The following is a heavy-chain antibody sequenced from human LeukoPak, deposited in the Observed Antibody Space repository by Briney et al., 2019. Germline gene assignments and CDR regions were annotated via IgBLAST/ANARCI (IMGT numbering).Heavy chain of an antibody. CDR2: IYYSGST. V-gene: IGHV4-59*01. Sequence: SETLSLTCTVSGGSISSYYWSWVRQPPGKGLEGIGYIYYSGSTNYNPSLTSRGTISVETSKNQFSLKLSSVTAADTAVYYCARVQKVLQEGYYYYMDVWGKGTTVTVSS. D-gene: IGHD3-10*01. CDR1: GGSISSYY. CDR3: ARVQKVLQEGYYYYMDV. J-gene: IGHJ6*03.